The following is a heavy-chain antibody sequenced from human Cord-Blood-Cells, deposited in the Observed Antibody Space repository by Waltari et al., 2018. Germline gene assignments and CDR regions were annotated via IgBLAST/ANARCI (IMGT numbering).Heavy chain of an antibody. CDR3: ARGRYYYDSSGLFDY. CDR1: GRSISSYS. D-gene: IGHD3-22*01. Sequence: QVQLHESGPGLVTTSETLSLTCTVSGRSISSYSCSWIRHPPGKGLEWIGYIYYSGSTNYNPPLKSRVTISVDTSKNQFSLKLSSVTAADTAVYYCARGRYYYDSSGLFDYWGQGTLVTVSS. V-gene: IGHV4-59*01. J-gene: IGHJ4*02. CDR2: IYYSGST.